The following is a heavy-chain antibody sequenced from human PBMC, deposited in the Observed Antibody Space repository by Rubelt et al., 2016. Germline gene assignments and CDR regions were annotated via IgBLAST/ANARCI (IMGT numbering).Heavy chain of an antibody. CDR2: THPSGGNT. Sequence: QVQLVQSGAEVKKPGASVKVSCRASGYTFANYYMHWVRQAPGQGLEWLGITHPSGGNTRNAQNFQGRVTMTRDTSTSTAYMGLRSMRSDDTAVYYCASEERVRGVKRGYWFDPWGQGTLVTVSS. J-gene: IGHJ5*02. CDR3: ASEERVRGVKRGYWFDP. CDR1: GYTFANYY. V-gene: IGHV1-46*01. D-gene: IGHD3-10*01.